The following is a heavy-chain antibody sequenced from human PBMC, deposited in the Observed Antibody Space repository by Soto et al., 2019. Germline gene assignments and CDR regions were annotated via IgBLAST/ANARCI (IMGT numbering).Heavy chain of an antibody. CDR2: ISGSGCST. V-gene: IGHV3-23*01. D-gene: IGHD6-13*01. CDR1: GFTFSNYA. Sequence: PGGSLRLSCAASGFTFSNYAVTWVRQAPGKGLEWVSTISGSGCSTYYADSVKGRFTISRDNSKNTLYLQMNSLRAEDTAVYYCAKDQGSSWYEIDYWGQGTLVTVSS. CDR3: AKDQGSSWYEIDY. J-gene: IGHJ4*02.